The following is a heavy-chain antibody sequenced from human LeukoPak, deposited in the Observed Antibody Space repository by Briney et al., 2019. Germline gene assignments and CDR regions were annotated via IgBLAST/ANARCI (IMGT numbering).Heavy chain of an antibody. Sequence: PSETLSLTCSVSGGSISNYYWTWIRQPPGKGLEWIGYIYYSGNTNYNPSLKSRVTISLDTSKNQLSLKLTSVTTTDTAVYYCARCSRGTSVGMDVWGQGTTVTVSS. D-gene: IGHD1-1*01. J-gene: IGHJ6*02. V-gene: IGHV4-59*08. CDR3: ARCSRGTSVGMDV. CDR2: IYYSGNT. CDR1: GGSISNYY.